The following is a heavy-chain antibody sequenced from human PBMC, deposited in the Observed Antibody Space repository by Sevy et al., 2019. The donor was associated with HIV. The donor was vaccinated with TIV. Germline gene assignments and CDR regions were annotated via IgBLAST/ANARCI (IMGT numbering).Heavy chain of an antibody. CDR3: ARDIASVDY. J-gene: IGHJ4*02. Sequence: SETLSLTCTVPGYSINNGYYWGWIRQPPGKGLEWIGTIYHSGSTYYNPSLESRVTISVDTSKNQFSLNLTSVTAADTAVYYCARDIASVDYWGQGTLVTVSS. D-gene: IGHD6-13*01. CDR2: IYHSGST. V-gene: IGHV4-38-2*02. CDR1: GYSINNGYY.